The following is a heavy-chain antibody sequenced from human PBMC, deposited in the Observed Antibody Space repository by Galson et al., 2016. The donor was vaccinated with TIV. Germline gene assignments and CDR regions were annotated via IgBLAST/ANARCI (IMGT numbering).Heavy chain of an antibody. CDR3: ARDRYYDARGYYYYYYGMDV. V-gene: IGHV3-53*01. J-gene: IGHJ6*02. CDR1: GLIVDDNY. Sequence: SLRLSCAASGLIVDDNYMTWIRQAPGKGLEWVSVIYGDGRTYYTDSVRGRFTISRDSSKNTLYLQMNSLRAEDTAVYYCARDRYYDARGYYYYYYGMDVWGRGTTVTVSS. D-gene: IGHD3-22*01. CDR2: IYGDGRT.